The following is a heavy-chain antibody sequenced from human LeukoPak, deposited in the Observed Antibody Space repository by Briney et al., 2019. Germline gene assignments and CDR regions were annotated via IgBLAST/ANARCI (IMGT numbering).Heavy chain of an antibody. D-gene: IGHD3-10*01. CDR3: ARHLGGSGSHDAFDI. CDR2: IYYSGST. Sequence: PSGTLSLTCAVSGGSISSSNWWSWVRQPPGKGLEWIGSIYYSGSTYYNPSLKSRVTISVDTSKNQFSLKLSSVTAADTAVYYCARHLGGSGSHDAFDIWGQGTMVTVSS. CDR1: GGSISSSNW. V-gene: IGHV4-4*02. J-gene: IGHJ3*02.